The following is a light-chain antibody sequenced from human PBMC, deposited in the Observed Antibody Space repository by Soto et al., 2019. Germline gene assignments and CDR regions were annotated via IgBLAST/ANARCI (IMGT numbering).Light chain of an antibody. CDR3: QQSYSIPFP. Sequence: DIQMTQSPSSLSASVGDRVTITCRASQSISSYLNWYQQKPGKAPKLLIYAASSLQSGVPSRFSGSGSGTDFTLTISSLQPEDFATYYCQQSYSIPFPFGPGTKVDI. J-gene: IGKJ3*01. V-gene: IGKV1-39*01. CDR1: QSISSY. CDR2: AAS.